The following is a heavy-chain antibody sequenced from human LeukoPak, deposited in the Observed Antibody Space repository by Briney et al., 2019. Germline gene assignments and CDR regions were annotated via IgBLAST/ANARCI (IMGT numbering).Heavy chain of an antibody. CDR3: ARGWWVDFWSGYRHSPNWFDP. V-gene: IGHV4-61*01. J-gene: IGHJ5*02. D-gene: IGHD3-3*01. CDR2: FYYTGST. Sequence: KPSETLSLTCTVSGGSVSGGSYYWSWIRQPPGKGLEWIGYFYYTGSTNYNPSLKSRVTISVDTSKNQFSLKLSSVTAADTAVYYCARGWWVDFWSGYRHSPNWFDPWGQGTLVTVSS. CDR1: GGSVSGGSYY.